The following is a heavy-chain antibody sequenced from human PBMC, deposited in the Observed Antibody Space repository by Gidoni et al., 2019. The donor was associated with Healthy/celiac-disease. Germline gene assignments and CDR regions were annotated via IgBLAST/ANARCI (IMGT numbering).Heavy chain of an antibody. J-gene: IGHJ6*02. D-gene: IGHD3-10*01. CDR1: VGSISSSNC. Sequence: QVQLQESGPGLVKPSGTLSLTCAVSVGSISSSNCWSWVRQPPGKGLEWIGEIYHSGSTNYNPSLKSRVTISVDKSKNQFSLKLSSVTAADTAVYYCARDPRLLWFGEGYYYGMDVWGQGTTVTVSS. CDR2: IYHSGST. V-gene: IGHV4-4*02. CDR3: ARDPRLLWFGEGYYYGMDV.